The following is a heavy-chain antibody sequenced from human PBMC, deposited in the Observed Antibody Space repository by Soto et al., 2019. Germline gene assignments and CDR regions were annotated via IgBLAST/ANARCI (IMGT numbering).Heavy chain of an antibody. CDR3: AGLAGPSSGLTDY. CDR1: GGSISSSSYY. J-gene: IGHJ4*02. Sequence: QLQLQESGPGLVKPSETLSLTCTVSGGSISSSSYYWGWIRQPPGKGLEWIGSIYYSGSTYYNPPLNSRVTISGDTSKTPVSPTLSSLTAAGTAVYYGAGLAGPSSGLTDYGGEGTLVTVSS. V-gene: IGHV4-39*01. CDR2: IYYSGST. D-gene: IGHD6-19*01.